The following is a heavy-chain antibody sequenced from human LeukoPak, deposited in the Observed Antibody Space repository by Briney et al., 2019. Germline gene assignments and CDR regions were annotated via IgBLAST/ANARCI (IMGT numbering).Heavy chain of an antibody. J-gene: IGHJ4*01. CDR3: AREEVGSAIDY. V-gene: IGHV3-64*01. CDR2: ISSSDGST. Sequence: GGSLRLSCAASGFTFSRHAMPWVRQAPGKGLEYVSAISSSDGSTYYANSVKGRFIISRDNSRNILYLQMGGLRDEDTAVYYCAREEVGSAIDYWGHGILVTVSS. CDR1: GFTFSRHA. D-gene: IGHD1-26*01.